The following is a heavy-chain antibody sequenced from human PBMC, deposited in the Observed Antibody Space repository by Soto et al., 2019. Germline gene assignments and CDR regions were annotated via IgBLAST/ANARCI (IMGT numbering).Heavy chain of an antibody. V-gene: IGHV4-59*01. D-gene: IGHD3-3*01. CDR2: IYRTGST. J-gene: IGHJ3*02. CDR1: GGSISTYY. Sequence: SESLSLTCTVSGGSISTYYWNWIRQSPGKGLEWIGYIYRTGSTHYNPSLNSRAAISLDSSRDRFSLQLKAVTAADTAVYFCARQIGDDPFDIWGRGTMVTVSS. CDR3: ARQIGDDPFDI.